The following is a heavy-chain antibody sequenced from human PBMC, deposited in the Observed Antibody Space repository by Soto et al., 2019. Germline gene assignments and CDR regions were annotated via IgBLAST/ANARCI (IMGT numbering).Heavy chain of an antibody. J-gene: IGHJ3*02. CDR1: CGSISSGGYY. D-gene: IGHD3-22*01. CDR2: IYYSGST. Sequence: QVQLQESGPGLVKPSQTLSLTCTVSCGSISSGGYYWSWVRQHPGKALEWIGYIYYSGSTYYISSLKSRVTISVDTSKNQSSLKLSSVPAADTAVYYCARDNSSAHDDAFDIWGQVTMVTVSS. CDR3: ARDNSSAHDDAFDI. V-gene: IGHV4-31*03.